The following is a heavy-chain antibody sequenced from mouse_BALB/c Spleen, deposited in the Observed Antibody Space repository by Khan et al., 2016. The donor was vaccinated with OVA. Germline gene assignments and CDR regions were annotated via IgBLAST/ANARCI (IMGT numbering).Heavy chain of an antibody. Sequence: EVELVESGGGLVQPGGSLKLSCAASGFTFSSYGMSWVRQTPDKRLELVATINSNGGSTYYPDSVKGRFTISRDNAKNTLYLQMSCLKSEDTAMYYCARAGVHYYGYFDYWGQGTTLTVSS. V-gene: IGHV5-6-3*01. J-gene: IGHJ2*01. D-gene: IGHD1-2*01. CDR3: ARAGVHYYGYFDY. CDR2: INSNGGST. CDR1: GFTFSSYG.